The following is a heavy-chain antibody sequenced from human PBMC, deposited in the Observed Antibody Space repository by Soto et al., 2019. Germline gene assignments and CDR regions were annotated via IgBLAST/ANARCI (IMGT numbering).Heavy chain of an antibody. D-gene: IGHD1-26*01. CDR2: ISAFNGNT. CDR1: GYTFTNYG. Sequence: GASVKVSSKPSGYTFTNYGISWVRQAPGQGLEWMGWISAFNGNTKYAQKFQGRVTLTTDTSTSTAHMELRSLRYDDTAVYYCARDAGGGSYLAYWGQGTLVTVSS. CDR3: ARDAGGGSYLAY. J-gene: IGHJ4*02. V-gene: IGHV1-18*01.